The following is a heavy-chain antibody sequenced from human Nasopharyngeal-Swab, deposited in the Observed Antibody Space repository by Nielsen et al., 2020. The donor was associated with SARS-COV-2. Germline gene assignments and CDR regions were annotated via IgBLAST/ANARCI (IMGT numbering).Heavy chain of an antibody. CDR3: ARDCADRGYSGYGPHWLGYYGMDV. CDR2: IWYDGSNK. D-gene: IGHD5-12*01. CDR1: GFTFSSYG. J-gene: IGHJ6*02. Sequence: GESLKISCAASGFTFSSYGMHWVRQAPGKGLEWVAVIWYDGSNKYYADSVKGRFTISRDNSKNTLYLQMNSLRAEDTAVYYCARDCADRGYSGYGPHWLGYYGMDVWGQGTTVNVSS. V-gene: IGHV3-33*01.